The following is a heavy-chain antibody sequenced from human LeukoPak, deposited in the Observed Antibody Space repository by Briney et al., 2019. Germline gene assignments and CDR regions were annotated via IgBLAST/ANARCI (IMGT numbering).Heavy chain of an antibody. V-gene: IGHV4-39*01. CDR1: GGSISSSSYY. CDR3: ASITMVRGVSYYFDY. D-gene: IGHD3-10*01. J-gene: IGHJ4*02. CDR2: IYYSGST. Sequence: SETLSLTCTVSGGSISSSSYYWGWIRQPPGKGLEWIGSIYYSGSTYYNPSLKSRVTISVDTSKNQFSLKLSSVTAADTAVYYCASITMVRGVSYYFDYWGQGTLVTVSS.